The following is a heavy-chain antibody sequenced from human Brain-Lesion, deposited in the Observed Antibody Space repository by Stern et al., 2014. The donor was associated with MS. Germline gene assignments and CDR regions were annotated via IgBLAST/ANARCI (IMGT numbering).Heavy chain of an antibody. J-gene: IGHJ5*02. V-gene: IGHV4-31*03. CDR2: IHYSGST. D-gene: IGHD2-8*01. CDR3: ARVGVYVQTGWFDP. Sequence: QVQLQESGPGLVKPSQTLSLTCTVSGGSISSGGYYWSWIRQHPGKGLEWIGYIHYSGSTYYNSALKSRVTISRDTSKNQFSLNLNSVTAADTAVYYCARVGVYVQTGWFDPWGQGALVTVS. CDR1: GGSISSGGYY.